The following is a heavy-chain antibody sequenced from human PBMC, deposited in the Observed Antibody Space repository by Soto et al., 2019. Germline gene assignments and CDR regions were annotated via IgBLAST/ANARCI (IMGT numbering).Heavy chain of an antibody. J-gene: IGHJ6*02. CDR3: AKVVRVASGILGVQYGMDV. CDR2: ISSSGGST. V-gene: IGHV3-23*01. Sequence: PGGSLTLSCAASGFTFSSYAMSWVRQAPWKGLEWVSAISSSGGSTYYADSVKGRFTISRDNSKNTLYLQMNRLRAEDTAVYYCAKVVRVASGILGVQYGMDVWGQGTTVTVSS. D-gene: IGHD3-10*01. CDR1: GFTFSSYA.